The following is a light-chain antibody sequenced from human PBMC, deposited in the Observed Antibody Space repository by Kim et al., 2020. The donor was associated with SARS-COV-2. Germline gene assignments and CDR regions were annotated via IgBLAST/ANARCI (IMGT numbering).Light chain of an antibody. J-gene: IGLJ3*02. Sequence: GQTVRITCQGDSLRRNYTGWYQQKPGQAPVLVIYGKNNRPSGIPDRFSGSDSGNTASLTITGAQAEDEADYYCNSRDSSGTHWVFGGGTQLTVL. V-gene: IGLV3-19*01. CDR2: GKN. CDR3: NSRDSSGTHWV. CDR1: SLRRNY.